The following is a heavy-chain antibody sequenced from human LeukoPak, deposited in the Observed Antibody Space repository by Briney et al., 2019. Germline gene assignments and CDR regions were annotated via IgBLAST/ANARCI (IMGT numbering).Heavy chain of an antibody. J-gene: IGHJ5*02. V-gene: IGHV1-69*05. Sequence: ASVKVSCKASGGTFSSYAISWVRQAPGQGLEWMGGIIPIFGTANYAQKFQGRVTITTDESTSTAYMELSSLRSEDTAVYYCARHNYAGANWFDPWDQGTLVTVSS. D-gene: IGHD1-1*01. CDR1: GGTFSSYA. CDR3: ARHNYAGANWFDP. CDR2: IIPIFGTA.